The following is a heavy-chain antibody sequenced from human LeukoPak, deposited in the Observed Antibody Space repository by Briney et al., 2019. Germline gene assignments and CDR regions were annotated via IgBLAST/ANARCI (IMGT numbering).Heavy chain of an antibody. CDR3: ASDSGYDPLFYYYYGMDV. D-gene: IGHD5-12*01. V-gene: IGHV1-69*13. J-gene: IGHJ6*04. Sequence: SVKVSCKASGGTFSSYAISWVRQAPGQGLEWMGGIIPIFGTANYAQTFQGRVTITADVSTSTAYMELSSLRSEDTAVYYCASDSGYDPLFYYYYGMDVWGKGTTVTVSS. CDR2: IIPIFGTA. CDR1: GGTFSSYA.